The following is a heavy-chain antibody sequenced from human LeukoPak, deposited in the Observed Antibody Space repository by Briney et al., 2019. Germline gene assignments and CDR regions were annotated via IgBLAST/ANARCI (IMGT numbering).Heavy chain of an antibody. CDR2: IYYSGST. Sequence: PSETLSLTCTVSGGSINFSYWSWIRQPPGKGLEWIGYIYYSGSTNYNPSLKSRVTISVDTSKNQFSLKLSSVTAADTAVYYCARRSAYYYDSSGPLDIWGQGTMVTVSS. J-gene: IGHJ3*02. D-gene: IGHD3-22*01. V-gene: IGHV4-59*08. CDR3: ARRSAYYYDSSGPLDI. CDR1: GGSINFSY.